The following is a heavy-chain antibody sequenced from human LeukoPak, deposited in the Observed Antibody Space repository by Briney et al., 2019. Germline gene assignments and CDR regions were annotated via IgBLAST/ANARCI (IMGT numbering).Heavy chain of an antibody. CDR1: GYTFTSYG. D-gene: IGHD3-10*01. Sequence: ASVKVSCKASGYTFTSYGISWVRQAPGQGLEWMGWISAYNGNTNYAQKLQGRVTMTTDTSTSTAYMELRSLRSDDTAVYYCARVYFNLGVATGAFDIWGQGTMVTVSS. V-gene: IGHV1-18*01. J-gene: IGHJ3*02. CDR2: ISAYNGNT. CDR3: ARVYFNLGVATGAFDI.